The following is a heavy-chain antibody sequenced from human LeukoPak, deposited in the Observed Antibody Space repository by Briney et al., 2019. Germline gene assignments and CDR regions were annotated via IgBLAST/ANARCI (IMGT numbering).Heavy chain of an antibody. J-gene: IGHJ4*02. CDR2: ITGSGGST. CDR1: GFTFTTYA. V-gene: IGHV3-23*01. D-gene: IGHD1-26*01. Sequence: GGSLRLSCAASGFTFTTYALTWVRQAPGKGLEWVSAITGSGGSTYYADSVRGRFTISRDNSKNTLYLQMNSLRAEDTAVYYCAKRASGSEAHFDYWGQGTLVTVSS. CDR3: AKRASGSEAHFDY.